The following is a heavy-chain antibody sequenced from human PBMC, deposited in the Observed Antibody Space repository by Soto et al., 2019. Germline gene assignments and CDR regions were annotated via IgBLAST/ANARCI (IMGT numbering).Heavy chain of an antibody. CDR3: ARDSGSSWWTKWLDP. CDR2: IYYSGST. CDR1: GGSISSGGYY. V-gene: IGHV4-31*03. D-gene: IGHD6-13*01. J-gene: IGHJ5*02. Sequence: PSETLSLTCTVSGGSISSGGYYWSWIRQHPGKGLEWIGYIYYSGSTYYNPSLKSRVTISVDTSKNQFSLKLSSVTAADTAVYYCARDSGSSWWTKWLDPWGQGTLVTVSS.